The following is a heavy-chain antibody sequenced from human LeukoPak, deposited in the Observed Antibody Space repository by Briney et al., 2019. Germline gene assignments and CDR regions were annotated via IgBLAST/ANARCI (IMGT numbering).Heavy chain of an antibody. J-gene: IGHJ6*03. D-gene: IGHD4-11*01. CDR2: IKRDGREK. V-gene: IGHV3-7*01. CDR3: ARGLTTVTTNARYYYYYYMDV. Sequence: GGSLRLSCAASGFTFSSYWMSWVRQAPGKGLEWVANIKRDGREKYYVDSVKGRFTISRDNAKSSLYLQMNSLRAEDTAVYYCARGLTTVTTNARYYYYYYMDVWGKGTTVTVSS. CDR1: GFTFSSYW.